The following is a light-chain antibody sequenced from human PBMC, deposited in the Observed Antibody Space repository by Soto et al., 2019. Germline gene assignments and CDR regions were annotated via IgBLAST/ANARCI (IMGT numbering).Light chain of an antibody. CDR1: QSINNR. J-gene: IGKJ1*01. CDR2: DAS. CDR3: QQYNSYPWT. V-gene: IGKV1-5*01. Sequence: IQMTQSPSTLSASIGDRVTITCRASQSINNRLAWYQQMPGKAPNLLIYDASSLESGVPSRFRGSGSGTEFTLTISSLQPDDFATYYCQQYNSYPWTFGQGTKV.